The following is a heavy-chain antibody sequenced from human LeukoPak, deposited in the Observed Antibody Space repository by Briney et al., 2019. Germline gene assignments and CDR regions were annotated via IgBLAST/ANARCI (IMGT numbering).Heavy chain of an antibody. D-gene: IGHD1-7*01. J-gene: IGHJ5*02. Sequence: GASVKVSCKASGYTFTSYDINWVRQATGQGLEWMGWMNPNSGNTGYAQKFQGRVTMTRNTSISTAYMELRSLRSDDTAVYYCARDGLTGTTGDWFDPWGQGTLVTVSS. CDR1: GYTFTSYD. CDR3: ARDGLTGTTGDWFDP. CDR2: MNPNSGNT. V-gene: IGHV1-8*01.